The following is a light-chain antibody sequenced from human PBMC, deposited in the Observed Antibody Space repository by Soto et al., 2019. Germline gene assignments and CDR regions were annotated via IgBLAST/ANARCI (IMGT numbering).Light chain of an antibody. Sequence: EIVLTQSPATLSSFPGDRVPLSCRASQYINTRLAWYQHRPGQAPRLIIYQTSIRAAGIPARFSASGTGTDFTLTISDVQPEDVAVYYCHQRQSWPRTFGQGTKVDIK. CDR3: HQRQSWPRT. J-gene: IGKJ1*01. CDR2: QTS. CDR1: QYINTR. V-gene: IGKV3D-11*03.